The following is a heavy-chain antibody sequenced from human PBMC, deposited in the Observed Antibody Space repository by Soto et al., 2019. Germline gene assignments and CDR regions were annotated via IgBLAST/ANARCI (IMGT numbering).Heavy chain of an antibody. CDR2: IYHSGST. CDR1: GYSISSGYY. D-gene: IGHD3-3*01. CDR3: AINDFWSGYYTY. J-gene: IGHJ4*02. Sequence: SETLSLTCXVSGYSISSGYYWGGIRQPPGKGLGWIGSIYHSGSTYYNPSLKSRVTISVDTSKNQFSLKLSSVTAADTAVYYCAINDFWSGYYTYWGQGTLVTVSS. V-gene: IGHV4-38-2*01.